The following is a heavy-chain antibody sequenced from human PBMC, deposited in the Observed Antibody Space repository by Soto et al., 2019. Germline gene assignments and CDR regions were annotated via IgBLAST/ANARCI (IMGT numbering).Heavy chain of an antibody. CDR3: AKDGNRFFYDFWSGFVYFDY. J-gene: IGHJ4*02. CDR1: GFTFSSYA. Sequence: PGGSLRLSCAASGFTFSSYAMSWVRQAPGKGLEWVSAISGSGGSTYYADSVKGRFTISRDNSKNTLYLQMNSLRAEDTAVYYCAKDGNRFFYDFWSGFVYFDYWGQGTLVTVSS. D-gene: IGHD3-3*01. CDR2: ISGSGGST. V-gene: IGHV3-23*01.